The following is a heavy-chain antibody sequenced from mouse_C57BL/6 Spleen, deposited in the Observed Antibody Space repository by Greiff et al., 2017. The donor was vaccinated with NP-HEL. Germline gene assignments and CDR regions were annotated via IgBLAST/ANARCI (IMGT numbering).Heavy chain of an antibody. CDR3: ARDYDYDYWYFDV. CDR1: GYTFTNYW. D-gene: IGHD2-4*01. CDR2: IYPGGGYT. V-gene: IGHV1-63*01. Sequence: LKESGAELVRPGTSVKMSCKASGYTFTNYWIGWAKQRPGHGLEWIGDIYPGGGYTNYNEKFKGKATLTADKSSSTAYMQFSSLTSEDSAIYYCARDYDYDYWYFDVWGTGTTVTVSS. J-gene: IGHJ1*03.